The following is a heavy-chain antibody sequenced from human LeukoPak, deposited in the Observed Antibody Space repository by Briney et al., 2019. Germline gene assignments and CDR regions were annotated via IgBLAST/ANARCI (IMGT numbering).Heavy chain of an antibody. CDR3: SLYCSSTSCTLVGYGMDV. CDR1: GYTFTSYG. Sequence: ASVKVSCKASGYTFTSYGISWVRQAPGQGLEWMGWISAYNGNTNYAQKLQGRVTMTTDTSTSTAYMELRSLRSDDTAVYYCSLYCSSTSCTLVGYGMDVWGQGTTVTVSS. V-gene: IGHV1-18*01. CDR2: ISAYNGNT. D-gene: IGHD2-2*01. J-gene: IGHJ6*02.